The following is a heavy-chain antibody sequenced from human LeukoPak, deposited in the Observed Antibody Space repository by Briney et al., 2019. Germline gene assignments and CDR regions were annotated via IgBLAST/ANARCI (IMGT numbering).Heavy chain of an antibody. Sequence: ASVKVSCKASGYTFTGYYMHWVRQAPGQGLEWMGRINPNSGGTNYAQKFQGRVTMTRDTSISTAYMELSRLRSDDTAVYYCARGLNGYSSSSNWFDPWGQGTLVTASS. CDR2: INPNSGGT. D-gene: IGHD6-13*01. V-gene: IGHV1-2*06. J-gene: IGHJ5*02. CDR3: ARGLNGYSSSSNWFDP. CDR1: GYTFTGYY.